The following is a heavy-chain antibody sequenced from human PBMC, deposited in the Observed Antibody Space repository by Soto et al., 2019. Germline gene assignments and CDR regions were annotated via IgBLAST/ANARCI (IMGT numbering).Heavy chain of an antibody. Sequence: EVQLVESGGGLVKPGGSLRLSCAASGFTFSSYSMNWVRQAPGKGLEWVSSISSSSSYIYYADSVKGRFTISRDNAKNSLYLQMNSLRAEGTAVYYCARGDYGDYVPSDYWGQGTLVTVSS. CDR2: ISSSSSYI. J-gene: IGHJ4*02. D-gene: IGHD4-17*01. CDR3: ARGDYGDYVPSDY. CDR1: GFTFSSYS. V-gene: IGHV3-21*01.